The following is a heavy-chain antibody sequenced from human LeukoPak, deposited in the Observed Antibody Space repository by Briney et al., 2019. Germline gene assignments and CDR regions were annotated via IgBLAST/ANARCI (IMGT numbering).Heavy chain of an antibody. D-gene: IGHD3-10*01. J-gene: IGHJ2*01. CDR2: IYYSGST. Sequence: SETLSLTCAVYGGSFSGYYWSWIRQPPGKGLEWIGSIYYSGSTYYNPSLKSRVTISVDTSKNQFSLKLSSVTAADTAVYYCARDYYKWGFDLWGRGTLVTVSS. CDR1: GGSFSGYY. CDR3: ARDYYKWGFDL. V-gene: IGHV4-34*01.